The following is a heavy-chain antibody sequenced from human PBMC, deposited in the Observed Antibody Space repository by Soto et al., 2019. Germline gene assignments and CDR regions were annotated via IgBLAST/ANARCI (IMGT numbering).Heavy chain of an antibody. CDR3: AGTTTAALDY. J-gene: IGHJ4*02. V-gene: IGHV4-59*08. CDR2: IYYSRSA. CDR1: GDSVSRYY. D-gene: IGHD4-4*01. Sequence: TLSLNCAVSGDSVSRYYCTLIRQPPGKGLEWIGYIYYSRSANYNPSLKSRVTISVDTSKNQFSLKLSSVTAADTAVYYCAGTTTAALDYLGQGTLVTVSS.